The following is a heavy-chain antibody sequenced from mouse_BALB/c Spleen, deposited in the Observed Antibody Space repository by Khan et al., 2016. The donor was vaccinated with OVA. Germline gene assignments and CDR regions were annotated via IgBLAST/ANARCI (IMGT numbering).Heavy chain of an antibody. D-gene: IGHD1-1*02. Sequence: EVQLVESGPDLVKPSQSLSLTCTVTGYSITSGYNWHWIRQFPGNKLGWMGYVHYSGSTSYNQSLKSRISITRDKSKNQFFLQLNSVTTEDTATYYCTGGVPTYWGQGTLVTVSA. J-gene: IGHJ3*01. CDR3: TGGVPTY. CDR1: GYSITSGYN. V-gene: IGHV3-1*02. CDR2: VHYSGST.